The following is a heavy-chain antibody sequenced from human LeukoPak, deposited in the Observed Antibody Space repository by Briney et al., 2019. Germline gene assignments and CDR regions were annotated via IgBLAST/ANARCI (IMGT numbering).Heavy chain of an antibody. D-gene: IGHD5-18*01. CDR1: GASISRDTYF. CDR2: IDSSGTT. J-gene: IGHJ4*02. CDR3: ARHGYIQFWLY. V-gene: IGHV4-39*01. Sequence: SETLSLTCTVSGASISRDTYFWGWIRQSPEKGLEWIGSIDSSGTTHYNSSLKSRVIVSVDTSKNQVSLNLTSVTSADTAVYYCARHGYIQFWLYWGQGTQVIVSS.